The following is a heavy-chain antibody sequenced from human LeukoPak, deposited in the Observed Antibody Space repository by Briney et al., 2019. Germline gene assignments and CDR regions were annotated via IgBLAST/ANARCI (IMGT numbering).Heavy chain of an antibody. Sequence: ASVKVSCKASGYTFTSYGINWVRQAPGQGLEWMGWISAYNSNTNYAQNLQGRVTMTTDTSTSTAYMELRSLRSDDTAVYYCARNIVGANGVVFPFDYWGQGTLVTVSS. CDR1: GYTFTSYG. CDR2: ISAYNSNT. J-gene: IGHJ4*02. D-gene: IGHD1-26*01. CDR3: ARNIVGANGVVFPFDY. V-gene: IGHV1-18*01.